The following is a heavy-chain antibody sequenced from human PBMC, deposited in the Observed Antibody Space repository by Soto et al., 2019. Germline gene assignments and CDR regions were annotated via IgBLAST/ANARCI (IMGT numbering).Heavy chain of an antibody. J-gene: IGHJ5*02. Sequence: QVQLQESGPGLVKPSETLSLTCAVSGGSISTSNWWSWVRQPPEKGLDWIGEIYHTGPTNYNPSFKRRVTIPVDTSKNHLSLQLRSVTAADTAVYYCARGIRTCGEYVHNSFDPWGQGTLVTVSS. CDR3: ARGIRTCGEYVHNSFDP. CDR1: GGSISTSNW. D-gene: IGHD4-17*01. V-gene: IGHV4-4*02. CDR2: IYHTGPT.